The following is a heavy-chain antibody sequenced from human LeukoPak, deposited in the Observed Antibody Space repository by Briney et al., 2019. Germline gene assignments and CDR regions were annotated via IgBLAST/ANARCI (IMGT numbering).Heavy chain of an antibody. D-gene: IGHD6-13*01. J-gene: IGHJ4*02. CDR1: GGSISSSSYY. V-gene: IGHV4-39*07. Sequence: SSETLSLTCTVSGGSISSSSYYWGWIRQPPGKGLEWIGSIYYSGSTYYNPSLKSRVTISVDTSKNQFSLKLSSVTAADTAVYYCARLRRQQLDYWGQGTLVTVSS. CDR3: ARLRRQQLDY. CDR2: IYYSGST.